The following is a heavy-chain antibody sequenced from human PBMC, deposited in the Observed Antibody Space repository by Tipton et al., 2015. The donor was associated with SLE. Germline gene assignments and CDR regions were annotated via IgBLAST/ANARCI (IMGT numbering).Heavy chain of an antibody. CDR3: AREARIAARHFDY. J-gene: IGHJ4*02. V-gene: IGHV4-59*11. CDR1: GDSISFHY. Sequence: LRLSCTVSGDSISFHYWSWIRQPPGKGLEWIGYIYYSGSTTYNPSLKSRVTISVDTSKNQFSLKLSSVTAADTAVYYCAREARIAARHFDYWGQGTLVTVSS. D-gene: IGHD6-6*01. CDR2: IYYSGST.